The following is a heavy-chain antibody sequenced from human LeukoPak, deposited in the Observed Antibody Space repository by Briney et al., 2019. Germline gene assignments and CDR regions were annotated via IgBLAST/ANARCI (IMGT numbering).Heavy chain of an antibody. CDR1: GGTFSSYA. Sequence: SVKVSCKASGGTFSSYAISWVRQAPGQGLEWMGGIIPIFGTANYAQKFQGRVTITTDESTSTAYMELSSLRSEDTAVYYCASRTYYYGSGSYYPFQHWGQGTLVTVSS. J-gene: IGHJ1*01. V-gene: IGHV1-69*05. CDR2: IIPIFGTA. D-gene: IGHD3-10*01. CDR3: ASRTYYYGSGSYYPFQH.